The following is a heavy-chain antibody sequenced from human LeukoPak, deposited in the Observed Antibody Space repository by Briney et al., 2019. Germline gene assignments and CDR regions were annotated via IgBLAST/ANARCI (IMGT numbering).Heavy chain of an antibody. Sequence: GGSLRLSCSASGFAFSSYAMHWVRQAPGKGLEYVSAISSNGGSTYYADSVKGRFTTSRDNSKNTLYLQMSSLRAEDTAVYYCVKGHTAHYYYYGMDVWGQGTTVTVSS. CDR3: VKGHTAHYYYYGMDV. CDR1: GFAFSSYA. CDR2: ISSNGGST. V-gene: IGHV3-64D*06. J-gene: IGHJ6*02.